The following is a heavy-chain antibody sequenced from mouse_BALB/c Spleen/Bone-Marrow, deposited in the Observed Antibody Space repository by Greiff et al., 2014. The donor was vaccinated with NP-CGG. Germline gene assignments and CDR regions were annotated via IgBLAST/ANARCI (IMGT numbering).Heavy chain of an antibody. J-gene: IGHJ3*01. CDR1: GYTFTDYE. D-gene: IGHD4-1*01. V-gene: IGHV1-15*01. CDR3: TGGWDWFAY. CDR2: IHPGSGGT. Sequence: QVQLQQPGAELVRPGASVKLSCKASGYTFTDYELHWVKQTPVHGLEWIGAIHPGSGGTAYNQKFKGKATLTADKSSSTAYMELSTLASEDSADYYCTGGWDWFAYWGQGTLVTVSA.